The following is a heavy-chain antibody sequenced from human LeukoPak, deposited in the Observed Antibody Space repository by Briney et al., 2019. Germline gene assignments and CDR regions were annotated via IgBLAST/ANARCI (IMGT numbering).Heavy chain of an antibody. J-gene: IGHJ6*04. V-gene: IGHV1-69*13. D-gene: IGHD6-19*01. CDR1: GDTFSSYA. CDR3: ARESRAVAGNANGMDV. CDR2: TIPIFGTA. Sequence: GASVKVSCKASGDTFSSYAISWVRQAPGQGLEWMGGTIPIFGTANYAQKFQGRVTITADESTSTAYMELSSLRSEDTAVYYCARESRAVAGNANGMDVWGKGSTVTVSS.